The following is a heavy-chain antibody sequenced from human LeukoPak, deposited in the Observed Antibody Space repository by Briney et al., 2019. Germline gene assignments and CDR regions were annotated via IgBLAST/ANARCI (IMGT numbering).Heavy chain of an antibody. CDR1: GFTFSISW. Sequence: GGSLRLSCAASGFTFSISWMTWVRQAPGKGLEWVANIRHDGKEKYSVDSVKGRFTISRDNAKNSLYLQMNSLRAEDTAVYYCARQFRGLTANYLDYWGQGTLVTVSS. CDR2: IRHDGKEK. CDR3: ARQFRGLTANYLDY. V-gene: IGHV3-7*01. J-gene: IGHJ4*02. D-gene: IGHD3-16*01.